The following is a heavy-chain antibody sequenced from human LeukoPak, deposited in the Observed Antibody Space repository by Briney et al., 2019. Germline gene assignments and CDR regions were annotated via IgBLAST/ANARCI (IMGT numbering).Heavy chain of an antibody. D-gene: IGHD6-19*01. J-gene: IGHJ4*02. CDR1: GFTFSSYS. CDR2: ISSSSSYI. V-gene: IGHV3-21*01. CDR3: PRDISPSGLAFE. Sequence: GGSLRLSCAASGFTFSSYSMNWVRQAPGKGLEWVSSISSSSSYIYYADSVKGRFTIARDNAKNSLYLQMNSLRAEATAVYYCPRDISPSGLAFEGGQGTLVTVSS.